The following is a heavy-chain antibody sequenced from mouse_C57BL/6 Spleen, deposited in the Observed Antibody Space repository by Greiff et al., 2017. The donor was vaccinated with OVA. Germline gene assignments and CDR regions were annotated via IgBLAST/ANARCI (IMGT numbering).Heavy chain of an antibody. D-gene: IGHD2-1*01. V-gene: IGHV5-17*01. CDR2: ISSGSSTI. CDR3: ATPYGNYVGAMDY. Sequence: DVMLVESGGGLVKPGGSLKLSCAASGFTFSDYGMHWVRQAPEKGLEWVAYISSGSSTIYYADTVKGRFTISRDNAKNTLFLQMTSLRSEDTAMYYCATPYGNYVGAMDYWGQGTSVTVSS. J-gene: IGHJ4*01. CDR1: GFTFSDYG.